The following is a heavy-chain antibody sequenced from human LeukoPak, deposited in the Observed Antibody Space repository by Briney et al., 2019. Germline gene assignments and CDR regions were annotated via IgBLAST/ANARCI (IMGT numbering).Heavy chain of an antibody. D-gene: IGHD6-13*01. CDR3: ARSVGGGLYCSSWYVRY. J-gene: IGHJ4*02. CDR1: GGSFSGYY. Sequence: SETLSLTCAVYGGSFSGYYWSWIRQPPGKGLEWIGEINHSGSTNYNPSLKSRVTISVDTSKNQFSLKLSSVTAADTAVYHCARSVGGGLYCSSWYVRYWGQGTLVTVSS. V-gene: IGHV4-34*01. CDR2: INHSGST.